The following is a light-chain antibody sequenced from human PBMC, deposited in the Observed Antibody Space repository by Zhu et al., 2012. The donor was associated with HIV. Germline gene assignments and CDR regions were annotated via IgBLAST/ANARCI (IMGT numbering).Light chain of an antibody. CDR1: ESVSGY. Sequence: EIVLTQSPDTLSLSPGEGATVSCRASESVSGYLTWYQQKPGQAPRLLIYDASHRAAGVPARFSGSGSGTDFTLTISSLEPEDFAVYYCQQRSTWLTWTFGQGTQGGNQT. CDR3: QQRSTWLTWT. V-gene: IGKV3-11*01. J-gene: IGKJ1*01. CDR2: DAS.